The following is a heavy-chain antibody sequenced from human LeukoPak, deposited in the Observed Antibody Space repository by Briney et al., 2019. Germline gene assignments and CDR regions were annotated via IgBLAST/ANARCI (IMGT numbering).Heavy chain of an antibody. CDR3: ARGAWFDP. J-gene: IGHJ5*02. Sequence: SQTLSLTCTVSGGSISSGGYYWSWIRQPPGKGLEWIGEINHSGSTNYNPSLKSRVTISVDTSKNQFSLKLSSVTAADTAVYYCARGAWFDPWGQGTLVTVSS. CDR1: GGSISSGGYY. CDR2: INHSGST. V-gene: IGHV4-30-2*01.